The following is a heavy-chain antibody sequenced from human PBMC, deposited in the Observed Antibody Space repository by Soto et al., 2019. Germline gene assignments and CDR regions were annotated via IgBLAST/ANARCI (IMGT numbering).Heavy chain of an antibody. CDR3: ARVLRIAAAGTYGMDV. CDR1: GFTFSSYS. J-gene: IGHJ6*02. V-gene: IGHV3-48*02. CDR2: ISSSSSTI. D-gene: IGHD6-13*01. Sequence: GGSLRLSCAASGFTFSSYSMNWVRQAPGKGLEWVSYISSSSSTIYYADSVKGRFTISRDNAKNSLYLQMNSLRDEDTAVYYCARVLRIAAAGTYGMDVWGQGTTVTVSS.